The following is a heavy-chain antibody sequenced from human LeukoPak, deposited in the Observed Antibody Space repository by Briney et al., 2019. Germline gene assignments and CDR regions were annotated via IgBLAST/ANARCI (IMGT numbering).Heavy chain of an antibody. D-gene: IGHD6-13*01. CDR1: GGPISSGGYY. V-gene: IGHV4-61*08. Sequence: SETLSLTCTVSGGPISSGGYYWSWIRQHPGKGLEWIGYIYYSGNTNYNPSLKSRVTISVDTSKNQFSLKLSSVTAADTAVYYCARGYSSSWYRPNYFDYWGQGTLVTVSS. CDR2: IYYSGNT. CDR3: ARGYSSSWYRPNYFDY. J-gene: IGHJ4*02.